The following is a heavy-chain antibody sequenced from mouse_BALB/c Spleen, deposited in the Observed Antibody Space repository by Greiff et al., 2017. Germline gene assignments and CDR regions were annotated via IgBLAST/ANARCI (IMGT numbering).Heavy chain of an antibody. CDR3: ARTYYYGSSPGWLAY. CDR2: INPSSGYT. V-gene: IGHV1-4*02. Sequence: VQLQQSAAELARPGASVKMSCKASGYTFTSYTMHWVKQRPGQGLEWIGYINPSSGYTEYNQKFKDKTTLTADKSSSTAYMQLSSLTSEDSAVYYCARTYYYGSSPGWLAYWGQGTLVTVSA. D-gene: IGHD1-1*01. CDR1: GYTFTSYT. J-gene: IGHJ3*01.